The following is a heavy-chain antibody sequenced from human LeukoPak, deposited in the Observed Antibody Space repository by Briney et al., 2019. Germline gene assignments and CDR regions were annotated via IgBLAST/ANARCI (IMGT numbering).Heavy chain of an antibody. V-gene: IGHV3-7*03. CDR2: IKQDGSEK. J-gene: IGHJ4*02. CDR3: AKSVRGVIGYYFDY. CDR1: GFSLSNYW. Sequence: PGGSLRLSCAASGFSLSNYWMNWVRQAPGKGLEWVANIKQDGSEKNYVDSVKGRFTISRDNSKNTLYLQMNSLRAEDTAVYYCAKSVRGVIGYYFDYWGQGTLVTVSS. D-gene: IGHD3-10*01.